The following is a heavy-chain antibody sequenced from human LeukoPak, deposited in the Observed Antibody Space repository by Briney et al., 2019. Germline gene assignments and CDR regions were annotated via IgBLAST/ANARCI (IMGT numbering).Heavy chain of an antibody. D-gene: IGHD2-2*01. CDR2: ISAYNGNT. J-gene: IGHJ5*02. CDR3: ARDFGCQLPQSLFDP. Sequence: ASVKVSCKASGYTFTSYGMSWVRQAPGQGLEWMGWISAYNGNTNYAQKLQGRVTMTTDTSTSTAYMELRSLRSDDTAVYYCARDFGCQLPQSLFDPWGQGTLVTVSS. CDR1: GYTFTSYG. V-gene: IGHV1-18*01.